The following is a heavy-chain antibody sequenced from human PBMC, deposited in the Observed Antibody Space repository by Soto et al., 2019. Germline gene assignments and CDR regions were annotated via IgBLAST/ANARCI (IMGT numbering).Heavy chain of an antibody. CDR2: IYYSGSS. Sequence: PSETLSLTCVVSGYSISSNNWWGWIRQPPGKGLEWIGFIYYSGSSDYNPSLQSRVTMSVDTSKNQFSLKLSSVTALDTAVYYCARSVYFDSSRYSYGGSWLHPWGQGTLVTVSS. CDR3: ARSVYFDSSRYSYGGSWLHP. J-gene: IGHJ5*02. D-gene: IGHD3-22*01. CDR1: GYSISSNNW. V-gene: IGHV4-28*06.